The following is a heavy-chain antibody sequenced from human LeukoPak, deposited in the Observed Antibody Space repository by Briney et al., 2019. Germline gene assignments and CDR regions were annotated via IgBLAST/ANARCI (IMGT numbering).Heavy chain of an antibody. CDR3: AKDGQYYDFWSGYSQGMFDY. V-gene: IGHV3-33*06. Sequence: PGGSLRLSCAASGFTFSSYGMHWVRQPPGKGLEWVAVICYDGSNKYYADSVKGRFTISRDNSKNTLYLQMNSLRAEDTAVYYCAKDGQYYDFWSGYSQGMFDYWGQGTLVTVSS. D-gene: IGHD3-3*01. J-gene: IGHJ4*02. CDR2: ICYDGSNK. CDR1: GFTFSSYG.